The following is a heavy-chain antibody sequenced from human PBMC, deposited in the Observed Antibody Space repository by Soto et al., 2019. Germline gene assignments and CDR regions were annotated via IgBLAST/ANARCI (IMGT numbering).Heavy chain of an antibody. CDR1: GFTFSSYS. CDR3: ARDLVEYSGYEEFHAFDI. D-gene: IGHD5-12*01. CDR2: ISSSSSYI. J-gene: IGHJ3*02. Sequence: GGSLRLSCAASGFTFSSYSMNWVRQAPGKGLEWVSSISSSSSYIYYADSVKGRFTISRDNAKNSLYLQMNSLRAEDTAVYYCARDLVEYSGYEEFHAFDIWGQGTMVTVSS. V-gene: IGHV3-21*01.